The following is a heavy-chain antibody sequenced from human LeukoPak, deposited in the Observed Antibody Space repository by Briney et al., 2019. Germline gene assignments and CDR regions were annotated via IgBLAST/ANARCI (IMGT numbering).Heavy chain of an antibody. CDR2: ISGSGGST. CDR1: GFTFSSYA. J-gene: IGHJ4*02. D-gene: IGHD4/OR15-4a*01. CDR3: ARRAGAYSHPYDY. V-gene: IGHV3-23*01. Sequence: GESLRLSCAASGFTFSSYAMSWVRQAPGKGLEWVSAISGSGGSTYYADSVKGRFTISRDNSKNTLYLQMNSLRAEDTAVYYCARRAGAYSHPYDYWGQGTLVTVSS.